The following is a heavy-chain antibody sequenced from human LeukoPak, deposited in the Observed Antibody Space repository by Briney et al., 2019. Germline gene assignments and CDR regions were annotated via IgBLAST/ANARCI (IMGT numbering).Heavy chain of an antibody. CDR2: INSDGSST. D-gene: IGHD3-3*01. V-gene: IGHV3-74*01. CDR1: GFTFSSYW. Sequence: GGSLRLSCAASGFTFSSYWMHWVRQAPAEGLVWVSRINSDGSSTTYADSVDGRFTISRDNAKNTLYLQMNSLRAEDTAVYYCARVVWSGYYPFDYWGQGTLVTVSS. J-gene: IGHJ4*02. CDR3: ARVVWSGYYPFDY.